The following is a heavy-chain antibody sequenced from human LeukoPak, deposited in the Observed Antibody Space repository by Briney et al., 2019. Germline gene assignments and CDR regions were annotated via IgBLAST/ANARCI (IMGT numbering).Heavy chain of an antibody. CDR3: ARGGGIAVAGDYYYYMDV. D-gene: IGHD6-19*01. CDR1: GYSFTSYG. CDR2: ISAYNGNT. J-gene: IGHJ6*03. V-gene: IGHV1-18*01. Sequence: GASVKVSCKASGYSFTSYGISWVRQAPGQGLEWMGWISAYNGNTNYAQKLQGRVTMTTDTSTSTAYMELRSLRSDDTAVYYCARGGGIAVAGDYYYYMDVWGKGTTVTVSS.